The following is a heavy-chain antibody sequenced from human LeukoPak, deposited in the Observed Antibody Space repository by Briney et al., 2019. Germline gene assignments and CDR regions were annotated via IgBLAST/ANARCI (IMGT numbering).Heavy chain of an antibody. V-gene: IGHV1-46*01. D-gene: IGHD3-16*01. Sequence: ASVKVSCKASGYTFTNYYIHWVRQAPGQGLEWVGMINPSGGRTSYAQRFQGRDTVTTDTSTSTVYMQLSSLASEDTAVYYCARERRAWGEDFWGQGTLVTVSS. J-gene: IGHJ4*02. CDR2: INPSGGRT. CDR3: ARERRAWGEDF. CDR1: GYTFTNYY.